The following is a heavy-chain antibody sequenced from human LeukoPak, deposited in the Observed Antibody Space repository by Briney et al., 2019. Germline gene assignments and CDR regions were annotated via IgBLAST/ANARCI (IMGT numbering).Heavy chain of an antibody. CDR2: IYYSGST. Sequence: PSETLSLTCTVSGGTISSYYWSWIRQPPGKGLEWIGHIYYSGSTNYNPSLKNRVTISVDTSKNQFSLKLSSVTAADTAVYYCARTNYRAEYFQHWGQGTLVTVSS. D-gene: IGHD5-24*01. CDR3: ARTNYRAEYFQH. J-gene: IGHJ1*01. CDR1: GGTISSYY. V-gene: IGHV4-59*08.